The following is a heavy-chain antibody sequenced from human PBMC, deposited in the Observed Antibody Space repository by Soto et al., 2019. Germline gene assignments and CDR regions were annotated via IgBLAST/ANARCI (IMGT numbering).Heavy chain of an antibody. CDR1: GFTFSSYA. V-gene: IGHV3-23*01. J-gene: IGHJ6*02. CDR3: ARKRSLELLPWDYYYYYGMDV. D-gene: IGHD1-26*01. Sequence: GGSLRLSCAASGFTFSSYAMSWVRQAPGKGLEWVSAISGSGGSTYYADSVKGRFTISRDNSKNTLYLQMNSLRAEDTAVYYCARKRSLELLPWDYYYYYGMDVWGQGTTVTVSS. CDR2: ISGSGGST.